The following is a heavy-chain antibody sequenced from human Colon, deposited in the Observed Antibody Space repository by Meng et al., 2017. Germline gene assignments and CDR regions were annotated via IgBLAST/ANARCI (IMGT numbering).Heavy chain of an antibody. CDR2: VFASGST. CDR3: ARESQDYYDSSGDFYFFYFDY. D-gene: IGHD3-22*01. Sequence: TLRLSCSVSGGSLTTDAYYWNWVRQPAGRGLEWIGRVFASGSTTYNPSLERRATISLDTSKSQFSLKLTSVTAADTAVYYCARESQDYYDSSGDFYFFYFDYWGQGRLVTVSS. J-gene: IGHJ4*02. V-gene: IGHV4-61*02. CDR1: GGSLTTDAYY.